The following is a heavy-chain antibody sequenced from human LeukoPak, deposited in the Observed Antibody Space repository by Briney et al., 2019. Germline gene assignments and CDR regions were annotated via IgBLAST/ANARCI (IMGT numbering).Heavy chain of an antibody. J-gene: IGHJ5*02. CDR3: ARGSILKPGYSYGSRRYNWFDP. CDR2: IYHSGST. D-gene: IGHD5-18*01. V-gene: IGHV4-34*01. CDR1: GGSFSGYY. Sequence: SETLSLTCAVYGGSFSGYYWGWIRQPPGKGLEGIGSIYHSGSTYYNPSLKSRVTISVDTSKNQFSLKLSSVTAADTAVYYCARGSILKPGYSYGSRRYNWFDPWGQGTLVTVSS.